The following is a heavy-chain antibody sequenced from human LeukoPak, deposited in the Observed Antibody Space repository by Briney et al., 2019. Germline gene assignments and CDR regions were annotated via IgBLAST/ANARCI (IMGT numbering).Heavy chain of an antibody. Sequence: SQTLSLTCTVSGGSISSGGYYWSWTRQPPGKGLEWIGYIYYSGSTYYHPSLKSRVTISVDTSKNQFSLKLSSVTAADTAVYYCARGGGGNFDYWGQGTLVTVSS. D-gene: IGHD3-16*01. CDR1: GGSISSGGYY. CDR2: IYYSGST. J-gene: IGHJ4*02. CDR3: ARGGGGNFDY. V-gene: IGHV4-31*03.